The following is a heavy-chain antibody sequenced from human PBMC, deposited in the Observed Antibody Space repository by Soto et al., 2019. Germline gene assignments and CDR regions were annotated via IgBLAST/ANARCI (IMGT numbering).Heavy chain of an antibody. V-gene: IGHV3-23*01. CDR2: ISGSGGST. D-gene: IGHD3-9*01. Sequence: GGSLRLSCAASGFTFSGFAMNWVRQAPGKGLEWVAGISGSGGSTYYADSVKGRLTISRDNSKNTLYLQMNSLRAEDTAVYYCAKPPYYDISGGYHLRFYYYYGVDVWGQGTTVTVSS. CDR1: GFTFSGFA. J-gene: IGHJ6*02. CDR3: AKPPYYDISGGYHLRFYYYYGVDV.